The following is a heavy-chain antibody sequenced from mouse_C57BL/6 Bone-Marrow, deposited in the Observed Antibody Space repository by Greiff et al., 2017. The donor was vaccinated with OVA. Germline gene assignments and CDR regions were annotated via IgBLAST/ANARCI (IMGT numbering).Heavy chain of an antibody. V-gene: IGHV5-2*01. CDR3: AGLGYGDAY. Sequence: EVQGVESGGGLVQPGESLSLSCASNEYDFPSHDMSWVRKTPPKRLELVAAINSDGGSTYYPDTMERRFIISRDNTKKPLYLKMSSLRSEDTALYYCAGLGYGDAYWGQGTLVTVSA. CDR2: INSDGGST. D-gene: IGHD1-2*01. J-gene: IGHJ3*01. CDR1: EYDFPSHD.